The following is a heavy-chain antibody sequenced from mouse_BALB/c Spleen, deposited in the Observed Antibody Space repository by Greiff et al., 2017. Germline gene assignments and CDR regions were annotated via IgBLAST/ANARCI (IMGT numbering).Heavy chain of an antibody. Sequence: VKLVESGPGLVAPSQSLSITCTVSGFSLTSYGVHWVRQPPGKGLEWLGVIWAGGSTNYNSALMSRLSISKDNSKSQVFLKMNSLQTDDTAMYYCARVYYGYDYWYFDVWGAGTTVTVAS. CDR2: IWAGGST. CDR3: ARVYYGYDYWYFDV. J-gene: IGHJ1*01. V-gene: IGHV2-9*02. D-gene: IGHD2-2*01. CDR1: GFSLTSYG.